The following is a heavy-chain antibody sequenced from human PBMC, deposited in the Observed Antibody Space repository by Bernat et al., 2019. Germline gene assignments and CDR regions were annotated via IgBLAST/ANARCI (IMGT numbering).Heavy chain of an antibody. J-gene: IGHJ4*02. V-gene: IGHV3-53*01. Sequence: EVQVVESGGGLIQPGGSLRLSCAVSGFTVSGNHMNWVRQAPGKGLEWVSLIFEKGGTHYADFAKGRFTISRDNSRNMVFLQMDSLRAEDTAVYYCARDRAGDGYGHFYYWGQGTLVTVSS. CDR1: GFTVSGNH. CDR3: ARDRAGDGYGHFYY. CDR2: IFEKGGT. D-gene: IGHD5-24*01.